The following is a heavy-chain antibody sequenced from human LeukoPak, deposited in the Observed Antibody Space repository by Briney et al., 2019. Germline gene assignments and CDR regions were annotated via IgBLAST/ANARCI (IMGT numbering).Heavy chain of an antibody. CDR1: GGTFSSYT. CDR3: ARYPRYTGTAEYFQH. V-gene: IGHV1-69*02. J-gene: IGHJ1*01. CDR2: IIPILGIA. Sequence: SVKVSCKASGGTFSSYTISWVRQAPGQGLEWMGRIIPILGIANYAQKLQGRVTITADKSTSTAYMELSSLRSEDTAVYYCARYPRYTGTAEYFQHWGQGTLVTVSS. D-gene: IGHD4-17*01.